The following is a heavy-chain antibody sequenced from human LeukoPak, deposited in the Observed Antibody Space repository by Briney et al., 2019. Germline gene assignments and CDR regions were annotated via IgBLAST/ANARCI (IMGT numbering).Heavy chain of an antibody. D-gene: IGHD4-17*01. V-gene: IGHV3-30*02. CDR2: IRYDGSNK. CDR1: GFTFSSYG. Sequence: QPGGSLRLSCAACGFTFSSYGMHWVRQAPGKGLEWVAFIRYDGSNKYYADSVKGRFTISRDNSKNTLYLQMNSLRAEDTAVYYCAKVPPTPVDYWGQGTLVTVSS. J-gene: IGHJ4*02. CDR3: AKVPPTPVDY.